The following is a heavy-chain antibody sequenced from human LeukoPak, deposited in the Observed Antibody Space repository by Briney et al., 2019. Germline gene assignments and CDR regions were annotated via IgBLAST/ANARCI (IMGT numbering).Heavy chain of an antibody. Sequence: GGSLRLSCAASGFTFSSYSMNWVRQAPGKGLEWVSSISSSSSYIYYADSVKGRFTISRDNAKNSLYLQMNSLRAEDTAVYYCARVGGYSYGHDYWGQGTLVTVSS. CDR2: ISSSSSYI. CDR1: GFTFSSYS. V-gene: IGHV3-21*01. D-gene: IGHD5-18*01. J-gene: IGHJ4*02. CDR3: ARVGGYSYGHDY.